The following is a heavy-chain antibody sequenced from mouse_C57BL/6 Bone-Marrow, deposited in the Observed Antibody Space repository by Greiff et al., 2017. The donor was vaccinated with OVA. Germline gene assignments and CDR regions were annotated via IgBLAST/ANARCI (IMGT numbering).Heavy chain of an antibody. CDR3: ACDPYYFAY. CDR2: IYPRSGNT. V-gene: IGHV1-81*01. CDR1: GYTFTSYG. D-gene: IGHD2-13*01. J-gene: IGHJ2*01. Sequence: QVQLQQSGAELARPGASVKLSCKASGYTFTSYGISWVKQRTGQGLEWIGEIYPRSGNTSYNEKFKGKATLTADKYSSTAYMELLSLPSADSAVYFCACDPYYFAYWGPGTTLPVSS.